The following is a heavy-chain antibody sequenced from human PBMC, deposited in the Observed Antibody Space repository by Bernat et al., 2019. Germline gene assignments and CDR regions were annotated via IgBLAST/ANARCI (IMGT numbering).Heavy chain of an antibody. J-gene: IGHJ4*02. D-gene: IGHD4-23*01. Sequence: EVQLVESGGGLVQPGGSLRLSCAASGFTFSSYWMNWVRQAPGKGPEWVANINQDGSEKYYVDSVKGRFTISRDNAKNSLYLQMNSLRAEDTAVYYCAGGDGGNSGMGCWGQGTLVTVSS. CDR3: AGGDGGNSGMGC. V-gene: IGHV3-7*01. CDR1: GFTFSSYW. CDR2: INQDGSEK.